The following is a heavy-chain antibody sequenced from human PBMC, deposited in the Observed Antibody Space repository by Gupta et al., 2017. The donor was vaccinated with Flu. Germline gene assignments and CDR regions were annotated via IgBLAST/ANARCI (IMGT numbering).Heavy chain of an antibody. D-gene: IGHD3-10*01. V-gene: IGHV1-18*01. CDR1: GYTFVTHG. CDR3: ARDHAVLRGATYFDD. Sequence: QVQLVQSGAEVKRSGASVKVSCKASGYTFVTHGISWVRQAPGRGPEWVGWINTYTGGTDLKQKYQARVTMTTDTSTSTAYMELRSLRSDDTAVYYCARDHAVLRGATYFDDGGQGTLVTVSS. J-gene: IGHJ4*02. CDR2: INTYTGGT.